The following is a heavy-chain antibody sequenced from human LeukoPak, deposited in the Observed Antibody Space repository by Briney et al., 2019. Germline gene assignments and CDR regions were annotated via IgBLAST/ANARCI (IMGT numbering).Heavy chain of an antibody. CDR3: ARAGYSSGWLTFDY. J-gene: IGHJ4*02. CDR2: TYYRSKWYN. CDR1: GDSVSSNSAA. V-gene: IGHV6-1*01. Sequence: SQTLSLTCAISGDSVSSNSAAWNWIRQSPSSGLEWLGRTYYRSKWYNDYAVSVKSRITINPDTSKNQFSLQLNSVTPEDTAVYYCARAGYSSGWLTFDYWGQGTLVTVSS. D-gene: IGHD6-19*01.